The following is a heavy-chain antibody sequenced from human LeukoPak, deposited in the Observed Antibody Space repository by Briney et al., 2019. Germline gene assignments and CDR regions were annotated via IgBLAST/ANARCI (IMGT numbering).Heavy chain of an antibody. Sequence: SETLSLTCTVSGGSISSSSYYWGWIRQPPGKGLEWIGSIYYSGSTYYNPSLKSRVAISVDTSKNQFSLKLSSVTAADTAVYYCARGRYKREIVVVVAATSHYFDYWGQGTLVTVSS. V-gene: IGHV4-39*07. J-gene: IGHJ4*02. CDR3: ARGRYKREIVVVVAATSHYFDY. CDR1: GGSISSSSYY. CDR2: IYYSGST. D-gene: IGHD2-15*01.